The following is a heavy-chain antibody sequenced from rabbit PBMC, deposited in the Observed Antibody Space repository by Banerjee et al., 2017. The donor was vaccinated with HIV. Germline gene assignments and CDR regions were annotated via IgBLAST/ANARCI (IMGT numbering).Heavy chain of an antibody. D-gene: IGHD8-1*01. J-gene: IGHJ6*01. Sequence: QEQLVESGGGLVKPEGSLKLSCTASGFSFSNKAVMCWVRQAPGKGLEWIACINAVTGKAVYASWAKGRFTFSKTSSTTVTLQVTSLTAADTATYLCARDSGSSFSSYGMDLWGPGTLVTVS. CDR2: INAVTGKA. CDR3: ARDSGSSFSSYGMDL. V-gene: IGHV1S45*01. CDR1: GFSFSNKAV.